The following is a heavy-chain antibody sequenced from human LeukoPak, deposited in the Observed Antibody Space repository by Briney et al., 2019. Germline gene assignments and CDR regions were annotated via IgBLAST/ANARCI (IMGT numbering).Heavy chain of an antibody. J-gene: IGHJ4*02. D-gene: IGHD2/OR15-2a*01. CDR1: GLTYNSYW. Sequence: GGSLRLSCAASGLTYNSYWMSWVRQAPGKGLQWVAHINQDGSEKYYVDSVKGRFTISRDNARNSLYLQMNTLRAEDTAVYYCARGGSKYWGQGTLVTVSS. CDR3: ARGGSKY. V-gene: IGHV3-7*01. CDR2: INQDGSEK.